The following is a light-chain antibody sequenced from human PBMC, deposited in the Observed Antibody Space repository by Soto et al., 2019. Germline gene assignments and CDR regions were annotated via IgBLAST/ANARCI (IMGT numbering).Light chain of an antibody. CDR3: QSSDSSLSGYVV. J-gene: IGLJ2*01. CDR2: GNS. CDR1: SSNIGAGYD. Sequence: QSVLTQPPSVSGAPGQRVTISCTGSSSNIGAGYDVHWYQQLPGTAPKLLIYGNSNRPSGVPDRFSGSKSGTSASLAITGLQAEDEADYYCQSSDSSLSGYVVFGGGTKRTVL. V-gene: IGLV1-40*01.